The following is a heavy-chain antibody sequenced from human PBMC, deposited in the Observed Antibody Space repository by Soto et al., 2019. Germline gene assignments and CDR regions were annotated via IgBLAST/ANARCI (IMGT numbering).Heavy chain of an antibody. V-gene: IGHV3-53*01. CDR2: LYDVDGT. Sequence: DVQLVESGGGLSQPGESLRLSCAAFGLTVSGKKYVAWVRQAPGKGLEWISALYDVDGTYYADSVKGRFTTSTDSSKTTVYLKINGLRPDDTAVYYCANWNEREHAYDVWGRGTTVTVSS. D-gene: IGHD1-1*01. CDR3: ANWNEREHAYDV. CDR1: GLTVSGKKY. J-gene: IGHJ3*01.